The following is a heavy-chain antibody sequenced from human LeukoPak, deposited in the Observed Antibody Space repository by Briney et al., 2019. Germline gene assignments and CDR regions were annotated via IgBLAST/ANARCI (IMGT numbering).Heavy chain of an antibody. Sequence: GESLKISCKGSGYSFTSYWIGWVRQMPGKGLEWMGIIYPGDSDTRYSPSFQGQVTISADKSISTAYLQWSSLKASDTAMYYCARHYNSNWYQYYFDYWGQGTLVTVSS. CDR2: IYPGDSDT. V-gene: IGHV5-51*01. J-gene: IGHJ4*02. D-gene: IGHD6-13*01. CDR1: GYSFTSYW. CDR3: ARHYNSNWYQYYFDY.